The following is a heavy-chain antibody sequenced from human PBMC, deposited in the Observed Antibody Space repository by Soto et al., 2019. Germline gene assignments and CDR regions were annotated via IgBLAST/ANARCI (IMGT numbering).Heavy chain of an antibody. V-gene: IGHV1-2*02. CDR1: GYTFTGYY. CDR2: INPNSGGT. Sequence: ASGKVSCKASGYTFTGYYMHWVRQAPGQGLEWMGWINPNSGGTNYAQKFQGRVTMTRDTSISTAYMELSRLSSDDTAVYYCARWYCGGDCYWTDYWGQGTLVTVSS. J-gene: IGHJ4*02. CDR3: ARWYCGGDCYWTDY. D-gene: IGHD2-21*02.